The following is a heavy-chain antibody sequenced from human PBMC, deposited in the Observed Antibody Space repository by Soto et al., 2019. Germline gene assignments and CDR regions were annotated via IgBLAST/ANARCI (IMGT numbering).Heavy chain of an antibody. D-gene: IGHD3-3*02. Sequence: ASVEVSCKASGYTFIDYYMHWVRQAPGQGFEWMGRISPRSGGTNYAQKFQGRVTMTWDTSLNTAYMELSSLISEDTAVYYCARPPGYISDWYYFDLWGQGTLVTVSS. CDR2: ISPRSGGT. CDR1: GYTFIDYY. V-gene: IGHV1-2*02. CDR3: ARPPGYISDWYYFDL. J-gene: IGHJ4*02.